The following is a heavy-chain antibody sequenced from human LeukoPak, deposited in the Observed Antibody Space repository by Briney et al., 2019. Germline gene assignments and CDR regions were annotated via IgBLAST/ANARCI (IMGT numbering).Heavy chain of an antibody. CDR1: GGSISSGGYY. CDR2: IYYSGST. Sequence: PSETLSLTCTVSGGSISSGGYYWSWIRQHPGQGLEWIGYIYYSGSTHYNPSLKSRVTISVDTSKNQFSLKLSSVTAADTAVYYCASLSYSSSAPGGYWGQGTLVTVSS. V-gene: IGHV4-31*03. D-gene: IGHD6-6*01. J-gene: IGHJ4*02. CDR3: ASLSYSSSAPGGY.